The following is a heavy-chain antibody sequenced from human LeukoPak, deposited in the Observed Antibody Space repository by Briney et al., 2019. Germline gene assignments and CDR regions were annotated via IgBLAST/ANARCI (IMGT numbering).Heavy chain of an antibody. CDR3: ARQTITMIVVVSPHAFDI. CDR1: GGSFSGYY. Sequence: PSETLSLTCAVYGGSFSGYYWSWIRQPPGKGLEWIGEINHSGSTNYNPSLKSRVTISVDTSKNQFSLKLSSVTAADTAVYYCARQTITMIVVVSPHAFDIWGQGTMVTVSS. V-gene: IGHV4-34*01. D-gene: IGHD3-22*01. CDR2: INHSGST. J-gene: IGHJ3*02.